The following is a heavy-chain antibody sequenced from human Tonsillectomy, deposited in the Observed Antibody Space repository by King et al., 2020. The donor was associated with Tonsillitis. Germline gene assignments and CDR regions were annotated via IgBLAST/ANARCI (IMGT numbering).Heavy chain of an antibody. CDR3: ARERFEGQLLNNAFDY. J-gene: IGHJ4*02. Sequence: VQLQQWGAGLLKPSETLSLTCAVYGGSFSGYYWSWVRQPPGKRLEWIGEISHSVSTNYNPPLKSRVTMSVDTSKNQFSLKLTSVTAADTAVYFCARERFEGQLLNNAFDYWGQGTLVTVSS. CDR2: ISHSVST. CDR1: GGSFSGYY. D-gene: IGHD6-6*01. V-gene: IGHV4-34*01.